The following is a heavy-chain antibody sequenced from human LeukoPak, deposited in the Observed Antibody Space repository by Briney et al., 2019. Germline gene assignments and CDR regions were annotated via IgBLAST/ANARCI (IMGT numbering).Heavy chain of an antibody. D-gene: IGHD1-1*01. V-gene: IGHV3-30*03. J-gene: IGHJ3*02. CDR3: VYTRQRRIRYAAFDI. Sequence: PGGSLRLSCATSGFTFSSYGTHCVRQAPGKGLEWVAVLSYDGSDKYYADSVKGRFTLSRDNSRNTLYLQMNSLSHEDTAEYYCVYTRQRRIRYAAFDIWGQGTMVTVSS. CDR2: LSYDGSDK. CDR1: GFTFSSYG.